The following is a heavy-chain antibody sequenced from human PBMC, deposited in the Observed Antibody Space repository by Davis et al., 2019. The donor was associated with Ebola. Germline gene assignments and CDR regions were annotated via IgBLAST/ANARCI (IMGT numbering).Heavy chain of an antibody. CDR1: GGSISSSSYY. CDR3: ARGNLYDSSGYYYPNWFDP. CDR2: IYYSGST. D-gene: IGHD3-22*01. V-gene: IGHV4-39*07. J-gene: IGHJ5*02. Sequence: MPSETLSLTCTVSGGSISSSSYYWGWIRQPPGKGLEWIGSIYYSGSTNYNPSLKSRVTISVDTSKNQFSLKLSSVTAADTAVYYCARGNLYDSSGYYYPNWFDPWGQGTLVTVSS.